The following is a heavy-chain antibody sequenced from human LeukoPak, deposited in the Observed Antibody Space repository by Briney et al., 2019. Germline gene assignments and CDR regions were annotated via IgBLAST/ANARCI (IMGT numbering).Heavy chain of an antibody. V-gene: IGHV3-21*01. CDR1: GFTFSSYS. J-gene: IGHJ4*02. Sequence: GGPLRLSCAASGFTFSSYSMNWVRQAPGKGLEWVASIRSSSSYIYYADSVKGRFTISRDNAKNSLYPQLNSLRAEDTAVYYCARDESGYWGQGTLVTVSS. CDR2: IRSSSSYI. D-gene: IGHD3-10*01. CDR3: ARDESGY.